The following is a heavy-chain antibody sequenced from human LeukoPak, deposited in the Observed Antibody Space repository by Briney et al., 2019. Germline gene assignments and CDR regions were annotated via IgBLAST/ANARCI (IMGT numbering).Heavy chain of an antibody. CDR3: ARDLTTIFGVVINFDY. Sequence: ASVKVSYKASGYTFTSYGISWVRQAPGQGLEWMGWISAYNGNTNYAQKLQGRVTMTTDTSTSTAYMELRSLRSDDTAVYYCARDLTTIFGVVINFDYWGQGTLVTVSS. J-gene: IGHJ4*02. CDR2: ISAYNGNT. V-gene: IGHV1-18*01. D-gene: IGHD3-3*01. CDR1: GYTFTSYG.